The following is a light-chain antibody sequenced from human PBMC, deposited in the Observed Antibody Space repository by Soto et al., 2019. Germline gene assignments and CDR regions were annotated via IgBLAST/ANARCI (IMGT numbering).Light chain of an antibody. Sequence: DIQMSQSPSTLSSSVGDRVTITCRASQSSSRGLAWYQQKPGKAPNRLIYDASTLESGVPSRFSGSGSGTEFTLTISCLHPDDFATYYCQHYSSVWAFGQATKV. CDR3: QHYSSVWA. CDR1: QSSSRG. V-gene: IGKV1-5*01. J-gene: IGKJ1*01. CDR2: DAS.